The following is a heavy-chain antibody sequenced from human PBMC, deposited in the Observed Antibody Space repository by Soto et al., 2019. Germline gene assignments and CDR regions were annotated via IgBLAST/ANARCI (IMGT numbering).Heavy chain of an antibody. V-gene: IGHV1-18*01. Sequence: GASVKVSCKASGYTFTSYGISWVRQAPGQGLEWMGWISAYNGNTNYAQKLQGRVTMTTDTSTSTAYMELRSLRSDDTAVYYCARDGGFIAVAGENAFDIRGQGTTVTVSS. J-gene: IGHJ3*02. CDR3: ARDGGFIAVAGENAFDI. CDR1: GYTFTSYG. CDR2: ISAYNGNT. D-gene: IGHD6-19*01.